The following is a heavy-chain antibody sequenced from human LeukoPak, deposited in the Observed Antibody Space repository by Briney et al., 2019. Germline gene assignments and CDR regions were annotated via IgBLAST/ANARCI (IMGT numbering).Heavy chain of an antibody. CDR2: IRSKANSYAT. Sequence: GGSLRLSCAASGFTFSGSAMHWVRQASGKGLEWVGRIRSKANSYATAYAASVKGRFTISRDDSKNTAYLQMNSLRAEDTAVYYCARSVAVAGLVDYWGQGTLVTVSS. V-gene: IGHV3-73*01. CDR1: GFTFSGSA. D-gene: IGHD6-19*01. J-gene: IGHJ4*02. CDR3: ARSVAVAGLVDY.